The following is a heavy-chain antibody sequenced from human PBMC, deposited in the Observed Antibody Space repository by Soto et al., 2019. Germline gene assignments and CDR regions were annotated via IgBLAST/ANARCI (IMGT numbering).Heavy chain of an antibody. CDR3: ARDAAVVTAIPSGLDY. CDR1: GYTFTSYY. Sequence: QVQLVQSGAEVKKPGASVKVSCKASGYTFTSYYMHWVRQAPGQGLEWMGIINPSGGSTSYAQKFQGRVTMTRDTSTSTVYMELSSLRSEDTAVYYCARDAAVVTAIPSGLDYWGQGTLVTVSS. CDR2: INPSGGST. V-gene: IGHV1-46*03. J-gene: IGHJ4*02. D-gene: IGHD2-21*02.